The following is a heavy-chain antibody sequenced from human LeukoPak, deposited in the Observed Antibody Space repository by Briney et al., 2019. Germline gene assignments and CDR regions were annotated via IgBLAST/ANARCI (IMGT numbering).Heavy chain of an antibody. Sequence: ASVKVSCKASGYTFTSYGISWVRQAPGQGLEWMGWISAYNGNTNYAQKLQGRVTMTTDTSTSTAYMELRSLRSDDTAVYYCARGGDYVWGSYRYSIGNFDYWGQGTLVTVSS. J-gene: IGHJ4*02. D-gene: IGHD3-16*02. CDR3: ARGGDYVWGSYRYSIGNFDY. V-gene: IGHV1-18*01. CDR2: ISAYNGNT. CDR1: GYTFTSYG.